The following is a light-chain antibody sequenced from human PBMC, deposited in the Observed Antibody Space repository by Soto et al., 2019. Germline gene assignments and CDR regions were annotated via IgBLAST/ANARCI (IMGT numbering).Light chain of an antibody. J-gene: IGLJ1*01. CDR3: CSYAGSYSLYV. Sequence: QSALTQPRSVSGSPGQSVTISCTGTSSDVGGYNYVSWYQQHPGKAPKLMIYDVSQRPSGVPDRFSGSKSGNTASLTISGLQDEDEADYYCCSYAGSYSLYVFGTGTKLTVL. CDR2: DVS. V-gene: IGLV2-11*01. CDR1: SSDVGGYNY.